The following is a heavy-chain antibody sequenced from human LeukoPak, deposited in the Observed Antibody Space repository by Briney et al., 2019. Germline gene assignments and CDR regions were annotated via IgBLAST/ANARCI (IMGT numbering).Heavy chain of an antibody. V-gene: IGHV3-48*03. Sequence: PGGSLRLSCAASGFTFSSYEMNWVRQAPGKGLEWVSYISSSGSTIYYADSVKGRFTISRDNAKNSLYLQMNSLRAEDTAVYYCARVDYGDYYADHWGQGTLVTVSS. CDR1: GFTFSSYE. J-gene: IGHJ4*02. CDR3: ARVDYGDYYADH. D-gene: IGHD4-17*01. CDR2: ISSSGSTI.